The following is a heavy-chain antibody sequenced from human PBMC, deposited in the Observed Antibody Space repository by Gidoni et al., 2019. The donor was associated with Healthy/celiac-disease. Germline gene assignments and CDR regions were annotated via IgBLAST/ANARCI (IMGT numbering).Heavy chain of an antibody. D-gene: IGHD6-19*01. CDR3: ARHSVAVAGLNWFDP. Sequence: GSTYYNPSLKSRVTISVDTSKNQFSLKLSSVTAADTAVYYCARHSVAVAGLNWFDPWGQGTLVTVSS. V-gene: IGHV4-39*01. CDR2: GST. J-gene: IGHJ5*02.